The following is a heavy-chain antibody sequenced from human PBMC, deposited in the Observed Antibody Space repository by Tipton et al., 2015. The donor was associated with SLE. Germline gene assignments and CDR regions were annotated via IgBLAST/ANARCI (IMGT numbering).Heavy chain of an antibody. V-gene: IGHV4-59*08. D-gene: IGHD1-1*01. Sequence: TLSLTCTVSGGSINSYFWSWIRQPPGKGLEWIGYIYHSGNTYYNPSLKSRVTISVDTSKNQFSLKLSSVTAADTAVYYCARITNPLFDYWGQGTLVTVSS. J-gene: IGHJ4*02. CDR3: ARITNPLFDY. CDR2: IYHSGNT. CDR1: GGSINSYF.